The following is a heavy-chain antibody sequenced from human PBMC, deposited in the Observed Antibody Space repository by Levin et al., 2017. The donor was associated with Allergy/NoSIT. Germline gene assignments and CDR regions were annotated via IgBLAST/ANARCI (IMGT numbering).Heavy chain of an antibody. J-gene: IGHJ4*02. Sequence: SQTLSLTCTVSGGSIRSYYWSWIRQPPGKGLEWIGYIYYSGSTNYNPSLKSRVTISVDTSKNQFSLKLSSVTAADTAVYYCAREYYSSGWGYFDYWGQGTLVTVSS. D-gene: IGHD6-19*01. CDR3: AREYYSSGWGYFDY. CDR1: GGSIRSYY. CDR2: IYYSGST. V-gene: IGHV4-59*01.